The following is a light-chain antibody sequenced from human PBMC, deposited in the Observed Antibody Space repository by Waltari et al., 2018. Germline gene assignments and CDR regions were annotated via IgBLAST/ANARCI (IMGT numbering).Light chain of an antibody. J-gene: IGLJ1*01. V-gene: IGLV2-23*02. CDR3: CSYAGRGTYV. Sequence: QSALTQPASVSGTPGQSITIPCTGTTSYVGHYDLVPWYQPHPVKAPKLRICEVIRRPSGVFSRCFGCKSGSTASLTISGLQAEDEADYYCCSYAGRGTYVFGSGTKVTVL. CDR2: EVI. CDR1: TSYVGHYDL.